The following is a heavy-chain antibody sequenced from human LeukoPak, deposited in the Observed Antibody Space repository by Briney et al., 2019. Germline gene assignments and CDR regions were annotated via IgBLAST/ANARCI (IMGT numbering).Heavy chain of an antibody. J-gene: IGHJ4*02. D-gene: IGHD3-22*01. CDR1: GFTFSSYG. CDR2: IRYDGSNK. Sequence: GGSLRLSCAASGFTFSSYGMHWVRQAPGKGLEWVAFIRYDGSNKYYADSVKGRFTISRDNSKNTLYLQMNSLRAEDTGVYYCAKDKSVNYYDSRTFDYWGQGTLVTVSS. V-gene: IGHV3-30*02. CDR3: AKDKSVNYYDSRTFDY.